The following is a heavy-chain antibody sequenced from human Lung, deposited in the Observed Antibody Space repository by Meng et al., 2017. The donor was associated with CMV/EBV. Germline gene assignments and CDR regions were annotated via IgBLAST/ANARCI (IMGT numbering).Heavy chain of an antibody. J-gene: IGHJ3*02. CDR1: GYSLISYW. D-gene: IGHD3-3*01. CDR3: ASRRGITIFGVASRRRDAFDI. Sequence: GESXKISCKGSGYSLISYWIGWVRQMPGKGLEWMGIIHPGDSETRYSPSFQGQATISADKSITTAYLQWSSLKASDTAMYYCASRRGITIFGVASRRRDAFDIXGQGXMVTVSS. V-gene: IGHV5-51*01. CDR2: IHPGDSET.